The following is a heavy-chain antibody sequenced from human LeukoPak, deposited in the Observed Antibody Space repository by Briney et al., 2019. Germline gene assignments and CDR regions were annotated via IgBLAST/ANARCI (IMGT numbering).Heavy chain of an antibody. J-gene: IGHJ4*02. CDR1: GFTFSSYA. CDR3: AKGRGTAVTSAANY. Sequence: GGALRLSCAASGFTFSSYAMSWVRQAPGKGLEWVSSISGSGDNTYYADSVKDRFSISRDNSKTTVSLQMNSLRAEDTAVYYCAKGRGTAVTSAANYWGQGTLVTVSS. D-gene: IGHD4-17*01. V-gene: IGHV3-23*01. CDR2: ISGSGDNT.